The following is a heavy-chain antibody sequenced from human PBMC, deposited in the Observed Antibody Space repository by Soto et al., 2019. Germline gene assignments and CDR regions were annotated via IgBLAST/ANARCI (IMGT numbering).Heavy chain of an antibody. J-gene: IGHJ4*02. CDR3: ARDLGY. CDR2: ISGSSSTI. CDR1: GFTFSSYS. V-gene: IGHV3-48*01. Sequence: PGGSLRLSCAASGFTFSSYSMNWVRQAPGKGLEWVSYISGSSSTIYYADSVKGRFTISRDNAKNSLYLQMNSLRAEDTAVYYCARDLGYWGQGT.